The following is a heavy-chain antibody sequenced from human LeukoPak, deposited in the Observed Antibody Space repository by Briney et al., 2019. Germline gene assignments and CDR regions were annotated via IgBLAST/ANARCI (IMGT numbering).Heavy chain of an antibody. CDR2: IYVDGRT. CDR3: AKDESSSSWYMGYYYYGMDV. J-gene: IGHJ6*02. CDR1: GFTVSTTY. Sequence: PGGSLRLSCAASGFTVSTTYMSWVRQAPGKGLEWVSLIYVDGRTYYADSVKGRFTISRDNSKNTLYLQMNSLRAEDTAVYYCAKDESSSSWYMGYYYYGMDVWGQGTTVTVSS. V-gene: IGHV3-53*01. D-gene: IGHD6-13*01.